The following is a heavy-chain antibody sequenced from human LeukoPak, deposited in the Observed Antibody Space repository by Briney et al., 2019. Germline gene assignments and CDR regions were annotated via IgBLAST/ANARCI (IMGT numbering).Heavy chain of an antibody. CDR1: GGSRSSYA. CDR3: ARDGRVEGAAAGNRKRGYFDY. D-gene: IGHD6-13*01. J-gene: IGHJ4*02. CDR2: IYYSGST. Sequence: PETLSLTCTLSGGSRSSYAGGWSRQPPGTGLERIGSIYYSGSTYYNPSLKSRVTISVDTSKNQFSLKLSSVTAADTAVYYCARDGRVEGAAAGNRKRGYFDYWGQGTLVPVSS. V-gene: IGHV4-39*07.